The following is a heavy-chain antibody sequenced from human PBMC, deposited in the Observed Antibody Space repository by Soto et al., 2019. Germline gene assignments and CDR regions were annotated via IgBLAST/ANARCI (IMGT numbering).Heavy chain of an antibody. D-gene: IGHD1-1*01. V-gene: IGHV3-23*01. CDR1: GFSFDTYV. CDR3: ANTGGGLIDY. CDR2: ISGGADTI. Sequence: EVQLLESGGGLVQPGGSLRLSCAASGFSFDTYVMSWVRQAPGKGLEWVSRISGGADTIYYAESVKGRFTISRDNSKNTLYLQMNSLRAEDTGVNYCANTGGGLIDYWGQGSLVTVSS. J-gene: IGHJ4*02.